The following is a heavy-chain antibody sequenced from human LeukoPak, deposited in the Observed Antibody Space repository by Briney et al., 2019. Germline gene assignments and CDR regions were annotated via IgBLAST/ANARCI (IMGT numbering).Heavy chain of an antibody. D-gene: IGHD6-6*01. Sequence: GGSLRLSCAASGFTVSRNYMSWVRQAPGKGLEWVSVIYSGGSTSYADSVKGRFTISRDNSKNTLYLQMNSLRVEDTAVYYCAKELGLAARPGFWGQGTLVTVSS. CDR3: AKELGLAARPGF. V-gene: IGHV3-53*01. J-gene: IGHJ4*02. CDR1: GFTVSRNY. CDR2: IYSGGST.